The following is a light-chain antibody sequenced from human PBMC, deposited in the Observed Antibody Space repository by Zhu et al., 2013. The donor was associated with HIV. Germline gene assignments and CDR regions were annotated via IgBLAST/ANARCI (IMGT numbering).Light chain of an antibody. CDR3: QQRSNWLT. V-gene: IGKV3D-20*02. CDR1: QSVSSNY. CDR2: GAS. J-gene: IGKJ4*01. Sequence: EIVLTQSPGTLSLSPGERATLSCRASQSVSSNYLAWYQQKPGQAPRFLIYGASSRATGIPDRFSGSGSGTDFTLTISRLEPEDFAVYFCQQRSNWLTFGGGTKVEF.